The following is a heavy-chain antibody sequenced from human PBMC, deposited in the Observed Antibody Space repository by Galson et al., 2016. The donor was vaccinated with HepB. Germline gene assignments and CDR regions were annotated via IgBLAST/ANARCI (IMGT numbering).Heavy chain of an antibody. J-gene: IGHJ4*02. CDR3: ATQLDF. CDR1: GFIFTTYW. Sequence: SLRLSCAASGFIFTTYWMDWVRQAPGKGLEWVANINQDGSVKYYVDSERGRFTVSRDNSKNSLYLQMNSLRVEDTAVYYCATQLDFWGQGTLVTVSS. CDR2: INQDGSVK. V-gene: IGHV3-7*01.